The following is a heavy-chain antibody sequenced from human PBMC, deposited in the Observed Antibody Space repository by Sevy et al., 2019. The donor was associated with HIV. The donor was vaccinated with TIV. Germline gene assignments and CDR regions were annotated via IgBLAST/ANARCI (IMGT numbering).Heavy chain of an antibody. D-gene: IGHD3-10*01. Sequence: GGSLRLSCAASGFTFSSYGMHWVRQAPGKGLEWVAVISYDGSNKYYADSVKGRFTISGDNSKNTLYLQMNSLRAEDTAVYYCAKGALWFGELLSYYYYGMDVWGQGTTVTVSS. V-gene: IGHV3-30*18. J-gene: IGHJ6*02. CDR3: AKGALWFGELLSYYYYGMDV. CDR1: GFTFSSYG. CDR2: ISYDGSNK.